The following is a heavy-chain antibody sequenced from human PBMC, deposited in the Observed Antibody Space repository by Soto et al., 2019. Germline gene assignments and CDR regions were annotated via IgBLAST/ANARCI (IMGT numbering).Heavy chain of an antibody. D-gene: IGHD5-12*01. CDR2: ISGSGGST. Sequence: PGGSLRLSCAASGFTFSSYAMSWVRQAPGKGLEWVSAISGSGGSTYYADSVKGRFTISRDNSKNTLYLQMNSLRAEDTAVYYCARDRPDSGYDSYYYGMDVWGQGTTVTVSS. V-gene: IGHV3-23*01. CDR1: GFTFSSYA. J-gene: IGHJ6*02. CDR3: ARDRPDSGYDSYYYGMDV.